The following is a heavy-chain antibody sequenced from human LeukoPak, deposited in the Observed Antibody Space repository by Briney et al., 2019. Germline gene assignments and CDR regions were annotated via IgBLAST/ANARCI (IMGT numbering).Heavy chain of an antibody. Sequence: GGSLRLSCAASGFTFSSYAMSWVRQAPGKGLEWVSAISGSGGSTFYADSVKGRFTISRDNSKNALYLQMNSLRAEDTAVYYCAKTPGGVSSGWHDSWGQGTLVTVSS. CDR1: GFTFSSYA. CDR3: AKTPGGVSSGWHDS. J-gene: IGHJ4*02. D-gene: IGHD6-19*01. V-gene: IGHV3-23*01. CDR2: ISGSGGST.